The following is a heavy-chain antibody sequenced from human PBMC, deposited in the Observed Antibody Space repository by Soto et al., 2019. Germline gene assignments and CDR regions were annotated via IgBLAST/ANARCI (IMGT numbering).Heavy chain of an antibody. CDR1: GGSISSGGYY. V-gene: IGHV4-31*03. J-gene: IGHJ3*02. D-gene: IGHD3-10*01. Sequence: QVQLQESGPGLVKPSQTLSLTCTVSGGSISSGGYYWSWIRQHPGKGLEWIGYIYYTGSTYYNPSLKSRVAISVDTSKSQFSLKLSSVTAADTAVYYCARFYMVRGVMGAFDIWGQGTMVTVSS. CDR2: IYYTGST. CDR3: ARFYMVRGVMGAFDI.